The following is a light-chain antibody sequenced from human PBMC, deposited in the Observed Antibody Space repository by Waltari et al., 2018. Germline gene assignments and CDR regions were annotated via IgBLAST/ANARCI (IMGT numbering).Light chain of an antibody. V-gene: IGLV2-23*02. CDR2: DVS. Sequence: QSALTQPASVSGSPGQSITISCTGTSSDAGGYNYVSWYQQHPGKAPKLMFYDVSKRPSGVSNRFSGSKSGNTASLTISGLQAEDEADYYCCSYAGSRMVFGGGTKLTVL. J-gene: IGLJ2*01. CDR1: SSDAGGYNY. CDR3: CSYAGSRMV.